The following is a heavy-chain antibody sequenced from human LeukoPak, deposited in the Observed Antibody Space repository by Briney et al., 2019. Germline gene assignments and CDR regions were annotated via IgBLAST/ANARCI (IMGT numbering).Heavy chain of an antibody. CDR3: ARDLDGYVDY. CDR2: ISSSGSTI. Sequence: PGGSLRLSCAASGFTFSSYEMNWVRQAPGKGLEWVSYISSSGSTIYYADSVKGRFTISRDNAKNSLYLQMNSLRAEGTAVYYCARDLDGYVDYWGQGTLVTVSS. D-gene: IGHD5-24*01. V-gene: IGHV3-48*03. J-gene: IGHJ4*02. CDR1: GFTFSSYE.